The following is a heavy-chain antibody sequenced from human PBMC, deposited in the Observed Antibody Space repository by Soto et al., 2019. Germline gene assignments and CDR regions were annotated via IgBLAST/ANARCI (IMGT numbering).Heavy chain of an antibody. CDR2: ISGRGDDT. Sequence: GGSLRLSCAASGLTFANYAMTWVRQAPGRGLEWVATISGRGDDTFYADSVKGRFTLSRHNSKNTLYLQMNSLRAEDTAVYYCARVRQYCSSTSCYAEDYYYYMDVWGKGTTVTVSS. D-gene: IGHD2-2*01. CDR1: GLTFANYA. CDR3: ARVRQYCSSTSCYAEDYYYYMDV. V-gene: IGHV3-23*01. J-gene: IGHJ6*03.